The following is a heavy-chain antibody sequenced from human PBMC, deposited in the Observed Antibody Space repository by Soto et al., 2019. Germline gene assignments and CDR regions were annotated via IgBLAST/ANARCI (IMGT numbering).Heavy chain of an antibody. CDR2: ISFDGSTE. CDR1: GFTFISYA. D-gene: IGHD3-10*01. Sequence: GRSLRLPCAASGFTFISYAMHWVRQAPGKGLEWVAVISFDGSTEYYADSVKGRFTISRDNSKNTVYLQMNSLRSEDTAVYYCARSRHGSGSYTHFYYGLDVWGQGTTVTVSS. V-gene: IGHV3-30-3*01. J-gene: IGHJ6*02. CDR3: ARSRHGSGSYTHFYYGLDV.